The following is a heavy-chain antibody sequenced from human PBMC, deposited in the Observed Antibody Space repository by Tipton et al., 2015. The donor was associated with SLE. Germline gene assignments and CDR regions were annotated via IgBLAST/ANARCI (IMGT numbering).Heavy chain of an antibody. Sequence: SLRLSCAASGFTVSNNYMTWVRQAPGKGLEWVAVIWYDGSNKYYADSVKGRFTISRDNVKNSLYLQMNGLRVEDTAVYYCARDSWIRESLRRGDYWGQGTLVTVSS. J-gene: IGHJ4*02. D-gene: IGHD3-10*01. CDR1: GFTVSNNY. CDR3: ARDSWIRESLRRGDY. V-gene: IGHV3-33*08. CDR2: IWYDGSNK.